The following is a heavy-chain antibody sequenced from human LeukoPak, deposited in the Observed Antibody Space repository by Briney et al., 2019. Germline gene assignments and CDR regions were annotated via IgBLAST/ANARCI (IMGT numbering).Heavy chain of an antibody. CDR2: IHYTGAT. Sequence: PSETLTLTCAVYGGSITGYYWSWIRQTPGRGLEWVGEIHYTGATSYNPSLKSRATISTDTSKNQFSLRLSSVTAADTAVYYCARGNILTGYCFDFWGQGALVTVSS. J-gene: IGHJ4*02. CDR1: GGSITGYY. V-gene: IGHV4-34*01. CDR3: ARGNILTGYCFDF. D-gene: IGHD3-9*01.